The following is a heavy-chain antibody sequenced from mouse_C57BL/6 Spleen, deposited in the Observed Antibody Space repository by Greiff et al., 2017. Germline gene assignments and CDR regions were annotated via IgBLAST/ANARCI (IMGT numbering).Heavy chain of an antibody. CDR2: INPSNGGT. Sequence: VQLQQSGTELVKPGASVKLSCKASGYTFTSYWMHWVKQRPGQGLEWIGNINPSNGGTNYNEKFKSKATLTVDKSSSTAYMQLSSLTSEDSAVYYCARTAQATKAMDYWGQGTSVTVSS. D-gene: IGHD3-2*02. V-gene: IGHV1-53*01. J-gene: IGHJ4*01. CDR1: GYTFTSYW. CDR3: ARTAQATKAMDY.